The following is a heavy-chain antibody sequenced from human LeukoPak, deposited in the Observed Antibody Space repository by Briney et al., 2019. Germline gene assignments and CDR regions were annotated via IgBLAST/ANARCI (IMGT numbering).Heavy chain of an antibody. Sequence: QPGGSLRLSCAASGFTFSSYGMHWVRQAPGKGLEWVAIIWFDGSNKYYADSVKGRFTISRDSSKNTLFLQMNSLRAEDTAVYYCARAFIGSYYVGDYWGQGTLVTVSS. CDR1: GFTFSSYG. CDR2: IWFDGSNK. D-gene: IGHD1-26*01. J-gene: IGHJ4*02. V-gene: IGHV3-33*01. CDR3: ARAFIGSYYVGDY.